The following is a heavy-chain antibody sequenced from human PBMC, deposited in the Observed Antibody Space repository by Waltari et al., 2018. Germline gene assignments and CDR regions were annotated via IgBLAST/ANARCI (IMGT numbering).Heavy chain of an antibody. CDR2: ISSSSSTI. CDR3: ARVFYYPDDAFDI. D-gene: IGHD3-22*01. J-gene: IGHJ3*02. CDR1: GFTFGSYS. Sequence: EVQLVESGGGLVQPGGSPRLSCAASGFTFGSYSMNWVRQAPGKGLEWVSYISSSSSTIYYADSVKGRFTISRDNAKNSLYLQMNSLRAEDTAVYYCARVFYYPDDAFDIWGQGTMVTVSS. V-gene: IGHV3-48*01.